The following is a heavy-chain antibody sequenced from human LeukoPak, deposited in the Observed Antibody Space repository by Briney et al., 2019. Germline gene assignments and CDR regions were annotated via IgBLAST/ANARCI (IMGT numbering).Heavy chain of an antibody. Sequence: GGSLRLSCAASGFIFSDFAMHWVRQASGKGLEWVGRIRTKVDSYATTYAASVKGRFTVSRDDSKNTAYLEMNSLKSEDTAVYYCARPSSGFHFWGQGTLVTVSS. V-gene: IGHV3-73*01. J-gene: IGHJ4*02. CDR2: IRTKVDSYAT. D-gene: IGHD3-22*01. CDR3: ARPSSGFHF. CDR1: GFIFSDFA.